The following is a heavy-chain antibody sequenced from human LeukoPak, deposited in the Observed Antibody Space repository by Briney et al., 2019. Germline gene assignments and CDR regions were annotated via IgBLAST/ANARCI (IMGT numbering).Heavy chain of an antibody. J-gene: IGHJ3*02. CDR1: GFTFSSYS. CDR2: ISSSSSYI. Sequence: PGGSLRLSCAASGFTFSSYSMNWVRQAPGKGLEWVSSISSSSSYIYYADSVKGRFTISRDNAKNSLYLQMNSLRAEDTAVYYCARPGDYGDYLDDAFDIWGQGTMVTVSS. D-gene: IGHD4-17*01. CDR3: ARPGDYGDYLDDAFDI. V-gene: IGHV3-21*01.